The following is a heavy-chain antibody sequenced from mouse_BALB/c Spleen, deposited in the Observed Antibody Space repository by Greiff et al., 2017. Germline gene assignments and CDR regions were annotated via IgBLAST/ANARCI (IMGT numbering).Heavy chain of an antibody. V-gene: IGHV5-12-2*01. CDR3: ARQAMVVHGNSHFDY. CDR2: ISNGGGST. D-gene: IGHD2-1*01. J-gene: IGHJ2*01. CDR1: GFTFSSYT. Sequence: EVQGVESGGGLVQPGGSLKLSCAASGFTFSSYTMSWVRQTPEKRLEWVAYISNGGGSTYYPDTVKGRFTISRDNAKNTLYLQMSSLKSEDTAMYYCARQAMVVHGNSHFDYWGQGTTLTVSS.